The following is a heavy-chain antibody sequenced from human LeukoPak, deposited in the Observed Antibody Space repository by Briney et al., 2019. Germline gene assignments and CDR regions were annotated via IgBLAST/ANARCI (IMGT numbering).Heavy chain of an antibody. J-gene: IGHJ6*02. V-gene: IGHV3-64*01. CDR1: GFTFSSYA. D-gene: IGHD2-2*01. CDR3: ARGKDIVVVPAPTTYYYYYYGMDV. CDR2: ISSNGGST. Sequence: GGSLRLSCAASGFTFSSYAMHWVRQAPGKGLEYVSAISSNGGSTYYANSVKSRFTISRDNSKNTLYLQMGSLRAEDMAVYYCARGKDIVVVPAPTTYYYYYYGMDVWGQGTTVTVSS.